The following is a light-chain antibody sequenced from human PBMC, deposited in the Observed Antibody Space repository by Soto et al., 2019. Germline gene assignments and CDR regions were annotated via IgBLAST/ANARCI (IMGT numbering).Light chain of an antibody. V-gene: IGKV3-20*01. CDR2: GTS. Sequence: EIVLTQSPGTLSLSPGERATLSGRASHSVSRTYLAWYQQKPGQAPRFLIYGTSDRATGTPDRLSGSGSGTDFTLTISRLEPEDSAVYYCQQFDDSVTFGQGTRLEIK. CDR1: HSVSRTY. J-gene: IGKJ5*01. CDR3: QQFDDSVT.